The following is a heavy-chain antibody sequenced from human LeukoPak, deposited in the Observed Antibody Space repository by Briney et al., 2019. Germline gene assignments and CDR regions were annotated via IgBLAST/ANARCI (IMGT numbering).Heavy chain of an antibody. Sequence: PGGSLRLSCTASGFTFSTCWMHWGRQPPGKGLVLVARIKGDGSCTIYAVSVKVQFTNSRKNSKNTLYLQTSSLTAEDTVVYYCARASTTVPNLLDHWGRGTLVTVSS. CDR1: GFTFSTCW. CDR2: IKGDGSCT. CDR3: ARASTTVPNLLDH. D-gene: IGHD4-17*01. V-gene: IGHV3-74*01. J-gene: IGHJ4*02.